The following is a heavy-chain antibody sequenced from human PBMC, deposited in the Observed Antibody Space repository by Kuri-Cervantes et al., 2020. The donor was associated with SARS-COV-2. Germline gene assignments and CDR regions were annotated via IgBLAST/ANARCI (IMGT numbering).Heavy chain of an antibody. Sequence: SCAVSGGSISSGGYSWSWIRQPPGKGLEWIGYIYHSGSTYYNPSLKSRVTISVDRSKNQFSLKLSSVTAADTAVCYCARTGWFGENYYGMDVWGQGTTVTVSS. D-gene: IGHD3-10*01. CDR1: GGSISSGGYS. CDR2: IYHSGST. CDR3: ARTGWFGENYYGMDV. J-gene: IGHJ6*02. V-gene: IGHV4-30-2*01.